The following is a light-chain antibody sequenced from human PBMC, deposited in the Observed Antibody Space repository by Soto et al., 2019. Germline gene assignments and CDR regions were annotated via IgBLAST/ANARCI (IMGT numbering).Light chain of an antibody. Sequence: QSALTQPPSASGSPGQSVTISCTGTSSDVGGYKFVSWYQQHPGKAPKLLIFEVSRRPSGVPDRFSGSKSGNTASVTVSGLQAEDEADYYCSSYAGNNNVVFGGGTKLTVL. CDR3: SSYAGNNNVV. CDR2: EVS. CDR1: SSDVGGYKF. J-gene: IGLJ2*01. V-gene: IGLV2-8*01.